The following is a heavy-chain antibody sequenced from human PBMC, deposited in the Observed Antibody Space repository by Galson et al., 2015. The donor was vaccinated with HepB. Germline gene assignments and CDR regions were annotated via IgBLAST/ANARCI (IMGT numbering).Heavy chain of an antibody. CDR1: GYTFSTYG. CDR2: ISAYNGRT. Sequence: VKVSCKASGYTFSTYGINWVRQAPGQGLEWMGWISAYNGRTNYAQKVQGRVSMSTDTSTSTANMELRSLRSDDTAMYYCARSPQPLTGDFDYWGQGTPVTVSS. CDR3: ARSPQPLTGDFDY. V-gene: IGHV1-18*01. J-gene: IGHJ4*02. D-gene: IGHD7-27*01.